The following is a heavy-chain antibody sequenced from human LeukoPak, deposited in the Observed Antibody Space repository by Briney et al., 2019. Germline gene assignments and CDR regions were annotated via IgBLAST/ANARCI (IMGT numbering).Heavy chain of an antibody. V-gene: IGHV3-21*01. CDR2: ISSGNSYI. CDR3: SRVSSEDTAMADAFDI. CDR1: GFTFSSYS. D-gene: IGHD5-18*01. J-gene: IGHJ3*02. Sequence: KTGGSLRLSCAASGFTFSSYSMNWVRQAPGKGLEWVSFISSGNSYIYYADSVKGRFTISRDNAKNSLYLQMNSLRAEDTAAYYCSRVSSEDTAMADAFDIWGQGTMVTVSS.